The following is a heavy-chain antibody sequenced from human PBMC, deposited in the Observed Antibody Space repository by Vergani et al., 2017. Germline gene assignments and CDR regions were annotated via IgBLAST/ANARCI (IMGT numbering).Heavy chain of an antibody. Sequence: QVQLQESGPGLVKPSQTLSLTCTVSGGSISSGSYYWSWIRQPAGKGLEWIGRIYTSGSTNYNPSLKSRVTISVDTSKNQFSLKLSSVTAADTAVYYCGGKTYYDFWSGYSRMDVWGQGTTVTVSS. D-gene: IGHD3-3*01. CDR1: GGSISSGSYY. V-gene: IGHV4-61*02. CDR2: IYTSGST. J-gene: IGHJ6*02. CDR3: GGKTYYDFWSGYSRMDV.